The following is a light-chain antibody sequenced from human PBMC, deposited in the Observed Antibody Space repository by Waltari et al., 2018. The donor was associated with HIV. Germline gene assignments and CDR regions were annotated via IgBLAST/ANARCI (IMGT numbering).Light chain of an antibody. Sequence: QSALTQPASVSGSPGQSITISCTGTSSDVGGYNYVSWYQQHPGKAPKLMIYDVSKRPSGVSNRFSGSKSGNTASLTISGLQAEDEADYYCCSYAGSQVFGGGTKLTVL. CDR1: SSDVGGYNY. J-gene: IGLJ2*01. CDR3: CSYAGSQV. V-gene: IGLV2-23*02. CDR2: DVS.